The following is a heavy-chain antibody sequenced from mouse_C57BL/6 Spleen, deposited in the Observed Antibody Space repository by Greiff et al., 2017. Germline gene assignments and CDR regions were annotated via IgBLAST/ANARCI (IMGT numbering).Heavy chain of an antibody. CDR1: GYAFSSYW. D-gene: IGHD1-1*01. CDR2: IYPGDGDT. Sequence: QVQLQQSGAELVKPGASVKISCKASGYAFSSYWMNWVKQRPGKGLEWIGQIYPGDGDTNYNGKFKGQATLAADKSSSTAYMQLSSLTSEDSAVYFCARWDYGSSNWYFDVWGTGTTVTVSS. J-gene: IGHJ1*03. CDR3: ARWDYGSSNWYFDV. V-gene: IGHV1-80*01.